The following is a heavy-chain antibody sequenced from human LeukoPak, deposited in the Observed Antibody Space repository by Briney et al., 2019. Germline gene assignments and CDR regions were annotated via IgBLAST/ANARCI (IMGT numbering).Heavy chain of an antibody. CDR2: IGSGGVDT. J-gene: IGHJ5*02. D-gene: IGHD6-13*01. V-gene: IGHV3-23*01. Sequence: PGGSLRLSCAASGFTFRSYAMSWVRQAPGKGLEWVSAIGSGGVDTHYADSVKGRFTISGDNSKNTLYLQMNSLSAADTAVFYCARPGVTTAGTRWFDPWGQGTLVTVSS. CDR1: GFTFRSYA. CDR3: ARPGVTTAGTRWFDP.